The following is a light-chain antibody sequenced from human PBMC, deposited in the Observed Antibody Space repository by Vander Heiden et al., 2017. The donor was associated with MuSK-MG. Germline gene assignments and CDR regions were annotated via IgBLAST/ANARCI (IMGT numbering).Light chain of an antibody. CDR1: RTVVTN. J-gene: IGKJ5*01. V-gene: IGKV3-15*01. CDR2: DAS. Sequence: ATLSCWASRTVVTNLAWYQQKPGQPPRLLIYDASSRATGVPDRFSGSGSGTDFTLTINSLQSDDSAIYYWQQDNNWLTFGQGTRLEI. CDR3: QQDNNWLT.